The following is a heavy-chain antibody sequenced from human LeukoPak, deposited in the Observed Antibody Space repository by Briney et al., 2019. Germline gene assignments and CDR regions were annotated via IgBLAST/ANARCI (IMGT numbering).Heavy chain of an antibody. Sequence: GGSLRLSCAASGFTVSSNYMSWVRQAPGKGLEWVSVIYSGGSTYYADSVKGRFTISRDNSKNTLYLQMNSLRAEDTAVHYRARTLGYCSSTSCYADYGMDVWGQGTTVTVSS. CDR1: GFTVSSNY. V-gene: IGHV3-66*01. J-gene: IGHJ6*02. CDR2: IYSGGST. D-gene: IGHD2-2*01. CDR3: ARTLGYCSSTSCYADYGMDV.